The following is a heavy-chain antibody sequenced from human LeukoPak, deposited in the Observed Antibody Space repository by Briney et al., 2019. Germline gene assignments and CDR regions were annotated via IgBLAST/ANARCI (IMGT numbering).Heavy chain of an antibody. V-gene: IGHV3-48*03. J-gene: IGHJ3*02. CDR3: ASLDYGSGSNDDAFDI. CDR1: IYTLSSYE. D-gene: IGHD3-10*01. Sequence: GGSQRLSCAPSIYTLSSYEMKGAPDAPQKGGEWGSYIISSCSTIYYSDSVTVRFSISRDNAKNSLYLQMNRLRAEDTAVYYCASLDYGSGSNDDAFDIWGQGTMVTVSS. CDR2: IISSCSTI.